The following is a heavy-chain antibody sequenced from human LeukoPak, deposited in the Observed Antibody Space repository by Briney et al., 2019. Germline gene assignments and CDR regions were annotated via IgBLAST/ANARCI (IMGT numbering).Heavy chain of an antibody. CDR1: GFTFSDYY. J-gene: IGHJ4*02. CDR2: ISSSGSTI. CDR3: ARDRYDFWSGYPFDY. Sequence: GGSLRLSCAASGFTFSDYYMSWIRQAPGKGLEWVSYISSSGSTIYYADSVKGRFTTSRDNAKNSLYLQMNSLRAEDTAVYYCARDRYDFWSGYPFDYWGQGTLVTVSS. D-gene: IGHD3-3*01. V-gene: IGHV3-11*04.